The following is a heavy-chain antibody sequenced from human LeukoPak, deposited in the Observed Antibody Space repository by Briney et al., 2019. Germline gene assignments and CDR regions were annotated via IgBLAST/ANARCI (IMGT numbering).Heavy chain of an antibody. CDR3: ARDLREPAGINCYAMDV. CDR1: GFTFSDYS. D-gene: IGHD2-2*01. V-gene: IGHV3-53*01. J-gene: IGHJ6*02. Sequence: GGSLRLSWAASGFTFSDYSMNWVRQAPGKGLEWISIIYSGGSTYYADSVKGRFTISRDNSKNTLYLQMNSLRAEDTAVYYCARDLREPAGINCYAMDVWGQGTTVTVSS. CDR2: IYSGGST.